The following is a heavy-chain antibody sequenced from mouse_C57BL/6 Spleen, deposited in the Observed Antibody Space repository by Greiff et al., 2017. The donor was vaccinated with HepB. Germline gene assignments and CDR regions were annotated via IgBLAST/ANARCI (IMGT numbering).Heavy chain of an antibody. CDR2: IYPGDGDT. CDR1: GYAFSSYW. Sequence: LEESGAELVKPGASVKISCKASGYAFSSYWMNWVKQRPGKGLEWIGQIYPGDGDTNYNGKFKGKATLTADKSSSTAYMQLSSLTSEDSAVYFCARRTTENYAMDYGGQGTSVTVSS. J-gene: IGHJ4*01. CDR3: ARRTTENYAMDY. D-gene: IGHD1-1*01. V-gene: IGHV1-80*01.